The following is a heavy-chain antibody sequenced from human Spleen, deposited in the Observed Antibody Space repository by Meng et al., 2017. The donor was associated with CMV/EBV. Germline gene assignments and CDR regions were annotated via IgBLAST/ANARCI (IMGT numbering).Heavy chain of an antibody. Sequence: SVKVSCKASGGTFSSYSINWVRQAPGQGLEWVGRIIPFAGLTDYGQKFQGRVTIIADKPTNTAYIDLSSLSSEDTAVYYCARENSGSYAYWGQGTLVTVSS. CDR3: ARENSGSYAY. V-gene: IGHV1-69*02. D-gene: IGHD1-26*01. CDR1: GGTFSSYS. J-gene: IGHJ4*02. CDR2: IIPFAGLT.